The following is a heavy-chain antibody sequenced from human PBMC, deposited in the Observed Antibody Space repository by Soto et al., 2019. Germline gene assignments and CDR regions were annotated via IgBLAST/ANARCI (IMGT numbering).Heavy chain of an antibody. CDR3: ARDQGSSGWYQGFDY. D-gene: IGHD6-19*01. CDR1: GYTFTSYG. V-gene: IGHV1-18*04. CDR2: ISAYNGNT. J-gene: IGHJ4*02. Sequence: ASVKVSCKASGYTFTSYGISWVRQAPGQGLEWMGWISAYNGNTNYAQKLQGRVTMTTDTSTSTAYMELRSLRSDDTAVYYCARDQGSSGWYQGFDYWGQGTLVTVSS.